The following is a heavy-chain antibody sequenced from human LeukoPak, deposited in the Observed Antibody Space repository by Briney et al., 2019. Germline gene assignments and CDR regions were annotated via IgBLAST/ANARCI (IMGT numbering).Heavy chain of an antibody. CDR3: ARGTGDYYGSGSYYNHFDY. Sequence: ASVKVSXKASGYTFTSYYMHWVRQAPGQGLEWMGIINPSGGSTSYAQKFQGRVTMTRDTSTSTVYMELSSLRSEDTAVYYCARGTGDYYGSGSYYNHFDYWGQGTLVTVSS. CDR2: INPSGGST. CDR1: GYTFTSYY. J-gene: IGHJ4*02. D-gene: IGHD3-10*01. V-gene: IGHV1-46*01.